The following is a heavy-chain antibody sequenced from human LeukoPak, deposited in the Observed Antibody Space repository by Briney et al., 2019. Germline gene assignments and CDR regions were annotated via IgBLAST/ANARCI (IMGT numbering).Heavy chain of an antibody. CDR2: INHSGST. Sequence: KSSETLSLTCAVYGGSFSGYYWSWIRQPPGKGLEWIGEINHSGSTNYNPSLKSRVTISVDTSKNQFSLKLSSVTAADTAVYYCARDRYYDILTGYPSYYYYYMGVWGRGTTVTISS. D-gene: IGHD3-9*01. CDR3: ARDRYYDILTGYPSYYYYYMGV. V-gene: IGHV4-34*01. J-gene: IGHJ6*03. CDR1: GGSFSGYY.